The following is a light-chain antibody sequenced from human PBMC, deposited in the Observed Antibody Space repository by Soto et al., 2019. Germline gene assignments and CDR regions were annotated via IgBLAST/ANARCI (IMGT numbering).Light chain of an antibody. CDR2: DAS. Sequence: EIVLTQSPATLSLSPGERATLSCRASQSVTKYLAWYRQKPGQAPRLLIYDASSRATGIPARFSGSGSGTDFTLTISSLEPEDFALYYCQQRYNWHPTFGQGTKVEVK. CDR1: QSVTKY. J-gene: IGKJ1*01. V-gene: IGKV3-11*01. CDR3: QQRYNWHPT.